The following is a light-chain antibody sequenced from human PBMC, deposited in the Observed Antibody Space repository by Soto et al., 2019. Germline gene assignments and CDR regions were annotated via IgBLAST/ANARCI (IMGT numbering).Light chain of an antibody. CDR2: GAS. Sequence: EILMTQSPATLSVSPGERATLSCRASQSVSSNVAWYQQKHGQAPRLLIYGASTRATGIPARFSGSGSGTDFTLTISSLQSEDVAVYYCQHYNNWPPWTFGQGTKVEIK. J-gene: IGKJ1*01. CDR1: QSVSSN. V-gene: IGKV3-15*01. CDR3: QHYNNWPPWT.